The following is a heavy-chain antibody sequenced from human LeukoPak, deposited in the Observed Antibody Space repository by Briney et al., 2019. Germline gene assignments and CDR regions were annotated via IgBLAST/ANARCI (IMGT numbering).Heavy chain of an antibody. D-gene: IGHD2-15*01. CDR1: GGSFSGYY. J-gene: IGHJ6*02. CDR2: VNHSGST. V-gene: IGHV4-34*01. CDR3: ASGAGVVVKGRYYGMDV. Sequence: SETLSLTCAVYGGSFSGYYWSWLRQPPGKGLEWIGEVNHSGSTNYNPSLKSRVTISVDTSKNQFSLKLSSVTAADTAVYYCASGAGVVVKGRYYGMDVWGQGTTVTVSS.